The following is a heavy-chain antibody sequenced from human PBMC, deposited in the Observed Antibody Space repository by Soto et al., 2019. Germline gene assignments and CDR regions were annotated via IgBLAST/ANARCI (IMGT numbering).Heavy chain of an antibody. CDR1: GGSFSGYY. CDR3: ARSGYSSGWRGFWFDP. Sequence: SETLSLTCAVYGGSFSGYYWSWIRQPPGKGLEWIGEINHSGSTNYNPSLKSRGTISVDTSKNQFSLKLSSVTAADTAVYYCARSGYSSGWRGFWFDPWGQGTLVTVSS. V-gene: IGHV4-34*01. CDR2: INHSGST. J-gene: IGHJ5*02. D-gene: IGHD6-19*01.